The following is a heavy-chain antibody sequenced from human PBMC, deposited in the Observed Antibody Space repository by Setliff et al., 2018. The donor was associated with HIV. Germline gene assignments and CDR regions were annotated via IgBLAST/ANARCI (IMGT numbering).Heavy chain of an antibody. V-gene: IGHV3-23*01. CDR2: ISGSGGST. Sequence: HPGGSLRLSCAASGFTFTNYAMTWVRQAPGKGLEWVSAISGSGGSTYYADSVKGRFTISRDNSKNTLYLQMNSLSAEDTALYYCAKCGGTCWHNFFGPWGQGTLVTVSS. CDR3: AKCGGTCWHNFFGP. J-gene: IGHJ5*02. D-gene: IGHD2-15*01. CDR1: GFTFTNYA.